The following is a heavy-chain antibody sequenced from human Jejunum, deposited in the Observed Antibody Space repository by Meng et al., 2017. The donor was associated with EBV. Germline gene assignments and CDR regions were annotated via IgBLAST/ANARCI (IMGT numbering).Heavy chain of an antibody. CDR1: GYPLTSFA. CDR3: ARGSSWYRGDY. V-gene: IGHV1-3*01. Sequence: QLQPVQSAAKVTKPWASVKGSFKASGYPLTSFAIHCGRQAPGQRLECMGWISAGNGITKYSQKFQGRVTVTRDTSTAYMELSRLRSEDTAVYYCARGSSWYRGDYWGQGTLVTVSS. CDR2: ISAGNGIT. D-gene: IGHD6-13*01. J-gene: IGHJ4*02.